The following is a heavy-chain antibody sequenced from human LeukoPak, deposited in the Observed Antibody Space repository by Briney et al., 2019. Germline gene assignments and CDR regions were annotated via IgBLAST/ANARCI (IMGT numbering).Heavy chain of an antibody. D-gene: IGHD3-9*01. V-gene: IGHV3-33*01. CDR3: ARDPRILTGYYKGGWFDP. CDR2: IWYDGSNK. J-gene: IGHJ5*02. Sequence: GRSLRLSCAASGFTFSSYGMHWVRQAPAKGLEWVAVIWYDGSNKYYADSVKGRFTISRDNSKNTLYLQMNSLRAEDTAVYYCARDPRILTGYYKGGWFDPWGQGTLVTVSS. CDR1: GFTFSSYG.